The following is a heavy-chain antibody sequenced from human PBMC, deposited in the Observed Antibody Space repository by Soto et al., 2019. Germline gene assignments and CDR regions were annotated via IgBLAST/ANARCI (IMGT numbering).Heavy chain of an antibody. Sequence: QVQLVESGGGVVQPGRSLRLSCAASGFTFSSYGMHWVRQAPGKGLEWVAVISYDGSNKYYADSVKGRFTISRDNSKNTLYLQMNSLRAEDTAVYYCAKDLRPWNTPYGMDVWGQGTTVTVSS. CDR3: AKDLRPWNTPYGMDV. CDR2: ISYDGSNK. V-gene: IGHV3-30*18. CDR1: GFTFSSYG. D-gene: IGHD1-1*01. J-gene: IGHJ6*02.